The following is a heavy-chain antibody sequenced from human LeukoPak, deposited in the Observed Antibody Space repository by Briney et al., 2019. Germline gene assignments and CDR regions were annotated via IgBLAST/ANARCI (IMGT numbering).Heavy chain of an antibody. CDR2: TSSSSSYI. Sequence: GGSLRLSCAASGFTFSSYSMNWVRQAPGKGLEWVSSTSSSSSYIYYADSVKGRFTISRDNAKNSLYLQMNSLRAEDTAVYYCAKDYCSSISCFSLGAFDYWGQGTLVTVSS. CDR3: AKDYCSSISCFSLGAFDY. J-gene: IGHJ4*02. D-gene: IGHD2-2*01. V-gene: IGHV3-21*01. CDR1: GFTFSSYS.